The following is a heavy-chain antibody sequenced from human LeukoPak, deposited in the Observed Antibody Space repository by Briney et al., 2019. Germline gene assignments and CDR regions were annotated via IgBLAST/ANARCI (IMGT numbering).Heavy chain of an antibody. Sequence: SETLSLTCTVSGGSISSGGYYWSWTRQPPGKGLEWIGEINHSGSTNYNPSLKSRVTISVDTSKNQFSLNLNSVTAADTAVYYCARGSVSYYHPFDYWGQGTLVTVSS. CDR1: GGSISSGGYY. J-gene: IGHJ4*02. CDR3: ARGSVSYYHPFDY. CDR2: INHSGST. V-gene: IGHV4-39*07. D-gene: IGHD1-26*01.